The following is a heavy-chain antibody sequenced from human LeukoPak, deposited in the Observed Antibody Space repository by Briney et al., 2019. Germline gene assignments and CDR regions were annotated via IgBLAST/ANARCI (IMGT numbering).Heavy chain of an antibody. J-gene: IGHJ2*01. Sequence: KPSETLSLTCAVYGGSFSGYYWSWIRQPPGKGLEWIGEINHSGSTSYNPSLKSRVTISINTSKNQFSLKLSSVTADTAVFYCARRVWFGESSHWSFDLWGRGTLVTVSS. CDR2: INHSGST. CDR1: GGSFSGYY. CDR3: ARRVWFGESSHWSFDL. D-gene: IGHD3-10*01. V-gene: IGHV4-34*01.